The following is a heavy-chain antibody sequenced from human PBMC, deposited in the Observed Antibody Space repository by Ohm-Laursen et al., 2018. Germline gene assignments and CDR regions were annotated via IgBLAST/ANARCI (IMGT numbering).Heavy chain of an antibody. CDR1: GFTFNSYA. CDR3: ARGSGSYSRLGVDS. CDR2: IWSDGSNK. Sequence: SLRLSCSASGFTFNSYAMHWVRQAPGKGLEWVTMIWSDGSNKYYADSVKGRFTISRDNSKNTLYLQMNSLRAEDTAVYYCARGSGSYSRLGVDSWGQGTLVTVSS. V-gene: IGHV3-33*01. D-gene: IGHD1-26*01. J-gene: IGHJ4*02.